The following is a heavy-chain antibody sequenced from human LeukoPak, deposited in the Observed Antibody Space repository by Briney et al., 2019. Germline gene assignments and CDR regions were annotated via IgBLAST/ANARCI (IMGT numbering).Heavy chain of an antibody. CDR1: GLSFSSYE. V-gene: IGHV3-48*03. Sequence: GGSLRPSCAAAGLSFSSYEMYWVRQAPGKGLEWVSYISGDSTTIYYADSVKGRFTISRDNAKNSLYLRMDSLRAEDTAIYYCVPPAAGLRRTISTEYFQHWGPGTLVTVSS. J-gene: IGHJ1*01. CDR2: ISGDSTTI. CDR3: VPPAAGLRRTISTEYFQH. D-gene: IGHD6-13*01.